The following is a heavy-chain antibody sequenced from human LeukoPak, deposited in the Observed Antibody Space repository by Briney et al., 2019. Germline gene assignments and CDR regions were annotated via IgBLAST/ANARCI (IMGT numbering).Heavy chain of an antibody. CDR1: GFIFDDFA. CDR2: ISNSGYTT. J-gene: IGHJ4*02. Sequence: TGGSLRLSCAASGFIFDDFAMIWVRQAPGKGLEWVSTISNSGYTTYYADSVEGRFSISRDNSKNTVYLQMDSLGAEDTALYYCVKDKGSSYCGSSGCFGPRSAIFDYWGQGTLVTVS. CDR3: VKDKGSSYCGSSGCFGPRSAIFDY. V-gene: IGHV3-23*01. D-gene: IGHD2-2*01.